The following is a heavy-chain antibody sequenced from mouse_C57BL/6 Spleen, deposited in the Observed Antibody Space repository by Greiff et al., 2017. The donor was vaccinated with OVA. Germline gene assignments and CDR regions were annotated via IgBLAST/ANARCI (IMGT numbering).Heavy chain of an antibody. Sequence: VQLQQPGAELVRPGSSVKLSCKASGYTFTSYWMHWVKQRPIQGLEWIGNIDPSDSETHYNQKFKDKATLTVDKSSSTAYMQLSSLISEDSAVYYCARGVLSTYFDVWGTGTTVTVSS. D-gene: IGHD1-1*02. CDR3: ARGVLSTYFDV. CDR2: IDPSDSET. V-gene: IGHV1-52*01. CDR1: GYTFTSYW. J-gene: IGHJ1*03.